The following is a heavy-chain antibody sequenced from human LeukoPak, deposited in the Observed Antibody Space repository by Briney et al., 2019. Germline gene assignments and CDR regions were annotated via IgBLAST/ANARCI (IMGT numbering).Heavy chain of an antibody. CDR2: ISSSGGNT. Sequence: GGSLRLSCAASGFTFSTYAMSWVRQAPGKGLEWVSAISSSGGNTYYADSVKGRFTISRDNSKNTLYLQMNSLRAEDTAVYYCARVRGAGGFVDYWGQGTLVTVSS. CDR3: ARVRGAGGFVDY. CDR1: GFTFSTYA. D-gene: IGHD2-15*01. V-gene: IGHV3-23*01. J-gene: IGHJ4*02.